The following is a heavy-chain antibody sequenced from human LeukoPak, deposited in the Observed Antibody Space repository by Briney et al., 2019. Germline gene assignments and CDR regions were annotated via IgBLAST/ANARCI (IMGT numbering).Heavy chain of an antibody. CDR3: TRDLMDYDVSTGLHHYYMDV. D-gene: IGHD3-9*01. Sequence: GGSLRLSCAASGFTFSSYWMHWVRQDPRKGLVWVSRISGDGRNINYADSVRGRFTISRDNAKNTLYLQMNTLRVEDTAVYYCTRDLMDYDVSTGLHHYYMDVWGQGTTVTVPS. CDR1: GFTFSSYW. J-gene: IGHJ6*02. V-gene: IGHV3-74*01. CDR2: ISGDGRNI.